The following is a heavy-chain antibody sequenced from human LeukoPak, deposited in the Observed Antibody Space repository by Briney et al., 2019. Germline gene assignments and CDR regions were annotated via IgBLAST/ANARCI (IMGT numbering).Heavy chain of an antibody. V-gene: IGHV1-2*02. CDR1: GYTFTGYY. J-gene: IGHJ3*02. CDR2: INPNSGGT. Sequence: ASVKVSCKASGYTFTGYYMHWVRQAPGQGLEWMGWINPNSGGTNYAQKFQGRVTMTRDTSISTAYMELSRLRSDDTAVYYCARVDSSSWPDDAFDIWGQGTMVTVSS. D-gene: IGHD6-13*01. CDR3: ARVDSSSWPDDAFDI.